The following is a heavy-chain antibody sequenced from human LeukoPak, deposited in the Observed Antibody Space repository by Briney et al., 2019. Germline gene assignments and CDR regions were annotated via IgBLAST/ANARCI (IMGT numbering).Heavy chain of an antibody. D-gene: IGHD5-12*01. CDR2: VRYDGSNE. V-gene: IGHV3-30*02. CDR3: AKDSNSGYVSVGPDF. Sequence: GGSLRLSCPPSGFAFSNYGMHWVRQAPGTGLEWVAFVRYDGSNEYYADSVKGRFTVSRDNSRNTLYLQMNSLTSEDTGVYSCAKDSNSGYVSVGPDFWGLGTLVTVSS. CDR1: GFAFSNYG. J-gene: IGHJ4*02.